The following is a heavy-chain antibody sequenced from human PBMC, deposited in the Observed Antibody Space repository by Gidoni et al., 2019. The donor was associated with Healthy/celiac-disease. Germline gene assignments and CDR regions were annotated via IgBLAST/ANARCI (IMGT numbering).Heavy chain of an antibody. J-gene: IGHJ4*02. D-gene: IGHD3-9*01. CDR1: GFPFSSYA. V-gene: IGHV3-30-3*01. CDR2: ISYDGSNK. Sequence: QVQLVESGGGVVQPGRSLRLSCAASGFPFSSYAMHWVRQAPGKGLEWVAVISYDGSNKYYADSVKGRFTISRDNSKNTLYLQMNSLRAEDTAVYYCARGTYYDILTGYWLWGQGTLVTVSS. CDR3: ARGTYYDILTGYWL.